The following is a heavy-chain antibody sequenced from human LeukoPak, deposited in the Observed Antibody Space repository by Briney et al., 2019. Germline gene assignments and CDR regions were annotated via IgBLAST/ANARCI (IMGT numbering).Heavy chain of an antibody. V-gene: IGHV5-10-1*01. D-gene: IGHD3-10*01. Sequence: GESLKISCKGYGYTFTTYWIGWVRQMPGKGLEWMGRVDPSDSYTNYSPSFQGHVSISADKSISTAYLQWRSLKASDTAMYYCASLFRDDVFDVWGQGTMVTVSS. J-gene: IGHJ3*01. CDR3: ASLFRDDVFDV. CDR2: VDPSDSYT. CDR1: GYTFTTYW.